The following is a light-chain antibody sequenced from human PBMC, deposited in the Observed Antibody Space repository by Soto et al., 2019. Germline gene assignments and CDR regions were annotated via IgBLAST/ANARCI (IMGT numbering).Light chain of an antibody. CDR3: QQRSNWPPWT. CDR2: DAS. J-gene: IGKJ1*01. V-gene: IGKV3-11*01. Sequence: EIVLTQSPATLSLSPGERATLSCRASQSVSSYLAWYQQKPGQAPRLLLYDASNRATGIPARFSGSGSGTDLTLTISSLETEDFAVYYCQQRSNWPPWTFGQGTKVDIK. CDR1: QSVSSY.